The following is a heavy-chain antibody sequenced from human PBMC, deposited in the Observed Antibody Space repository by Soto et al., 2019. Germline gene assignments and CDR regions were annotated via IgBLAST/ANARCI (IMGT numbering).Heavy chain of an antibody. Sequence: GGSLRLSCAASGFTFSSYAMSWVRQAPEKGLEWVSTISSSGGSTYYADSVKGRFTISRDNSKNTLYLQMSSLRAEDTAVYYCAKSSAKRVAATSDYWGQGTLVTVSS. CDR1: GFTFSSYA. CDR2: ISSSGGST. CDR3: AKSSAKRVAATSDY. D-gene: IGHD2-15*01. J-gene: IGHJ4*02. V-gene: IGHV3-23*01.